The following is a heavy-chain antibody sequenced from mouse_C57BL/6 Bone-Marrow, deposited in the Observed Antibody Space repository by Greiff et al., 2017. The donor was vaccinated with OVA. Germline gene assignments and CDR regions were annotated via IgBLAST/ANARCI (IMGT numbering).Heavy chain of an antibody. V-gene: IGHV1-55*01. CDR2: IYPGSGST. J-gene: IGHJ3*01. CDR1: GYTFTSYW. D-gene: IGHD1-1*02. CDR3: ALSYYWFAY. Sequence: VQLQQPGAELVKPGASVKMSCKASGYTFTSYWITWVKQRPGQGLEWIGDIYPGSGSTNYNEKFKSKATLTVDKSSSTAYMQLSSLTSEDSAVYYGALSYYWFAYWGEGTLVTVSA.